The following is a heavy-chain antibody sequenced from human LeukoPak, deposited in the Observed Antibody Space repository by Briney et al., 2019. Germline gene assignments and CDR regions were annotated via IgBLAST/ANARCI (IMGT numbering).Heavy chain of an antibody. D-gene: IGHD6-6*01. CDR3: ARRRLGSSSSWFDP. Sequence: GASVKVSCKASGYTFTSYGISWVRQAPGQGLEWMGWISAYNGNTNYAQKLQGRVTMTTDTSTSTAYMELRSLRSDDTAVYYCARRRLGSSSSWFDPWGQGTLVTVSS. CDR1: GYTFTSYG. J-gene: IGHJ5*02. V-gene: IGHV1-18*01. CDR2: ISAYNGNT.